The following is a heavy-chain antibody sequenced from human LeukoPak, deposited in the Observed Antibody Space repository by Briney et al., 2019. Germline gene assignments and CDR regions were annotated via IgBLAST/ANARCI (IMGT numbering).Heavy chain of an antibody. Sequence: ASVKVSCKASGYTFTSYGISWVRQAPGQGLEWMGWISGYNGYTHYAHNLQGRVTMTTDTSTSTAYMELSSLRSEDTAVYYCARDRGEFIVVVVAATPSWFDPWGQGTLVTVSS. J-gene: IGHJ5*02. D-gene: IGHD2-15*01. CDR1: GYTFTSYG. V-gene: IGHV1-18*01. CDR2: ISGYNGYT. CDR3: ARDRGEFIVVVVAATPSWFDP.